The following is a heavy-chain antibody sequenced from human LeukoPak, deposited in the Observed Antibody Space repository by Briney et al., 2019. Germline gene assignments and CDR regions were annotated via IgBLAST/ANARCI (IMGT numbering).Heavy chain of an antibody. CDR3: ARDGYYYGSGTRNFFDY. D-gene: IGHD3-10*01. V-gene: IGHV3-21*01. CDR1: AFTFSSYS. CDR2: ISSSSSYI. Sequence: GGSLRLSCAASAFTFSSYSMNWVRQAPGKGLEWASSISSSSSYIYYADSVKGRFTISRDNAKNSLYLQMNSLRAEDTAVYYCARDGYYYGSGTRNFFDYWGQGTLVTVSS. J-gene: IGHJ4*02.